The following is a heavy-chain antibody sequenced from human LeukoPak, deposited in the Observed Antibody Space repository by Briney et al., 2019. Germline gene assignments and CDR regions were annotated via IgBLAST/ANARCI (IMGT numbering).Heavy chain of an antibody. D-gene: IGHD3-22*01. CDR3: ARGDYFDSSGYSGASLFDY. J-gene: IGHJ4*02. CDR1: GYTFTSYD. CDR2: MNPNSGNT. V-gene: IGHV1-8*03. Sequence: ASVKVSCKASGYTFTSYDINWVRQATGQGLEWMGWMNPNSGNTGYAQKFQGRVTITRNTSITPAYMELSSLRSEDTAVYYCARGDYFDSSGYSGASLFDYWGQGTLVTVSS.